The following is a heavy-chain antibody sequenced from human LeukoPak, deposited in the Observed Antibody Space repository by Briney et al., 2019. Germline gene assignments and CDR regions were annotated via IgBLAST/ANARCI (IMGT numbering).Heavy chain of an antibody. Sequence: GGSLRLSCAASGFTFSSYEMNWVRQAPGKGLEWVSYISSSGSTIYYADSVKGRFTISRDNAKNSLYLQMNSLRAEDTAVYYCARDPLDFWSGYYFDYWGQGTLVTVSS. CDR1: GFTFSSYE. CDR2: ISSSGSTI. V-gene: IGHV3-48*03. D-gene: IGHD3-3*01. J-gene: IGHJ4*02. CDR3: ARDPLDFWSGYYFDY.